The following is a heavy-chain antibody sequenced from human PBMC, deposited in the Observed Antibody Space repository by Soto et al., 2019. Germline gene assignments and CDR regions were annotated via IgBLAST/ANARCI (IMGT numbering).Heavy chain of an antibody. CDR1: GGSIRNGDYY. J-gene: IGHJ4*02. Sequence: SETLSLTCTVSGGSIRNGDYYWNWIRQHPEKGLEWIGYINYRGSTFYNPSLKSRIIISVEKSKNQFSLKLSSVTAADTAVYYCARDAPETAPYWGQGTLVTVSS. CDR3: ARDAPETAPY. D-gene: IGHD2-2*01. V-gene: IGHV4-31*03. CDR2: INYRGST.